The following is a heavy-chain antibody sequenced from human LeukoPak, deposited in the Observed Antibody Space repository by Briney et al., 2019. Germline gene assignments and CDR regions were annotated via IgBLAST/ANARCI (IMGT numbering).Heavy chain of an antibody. CDR1: GGSVSSGSYY. CDR3: ARTKTGYYTAQFDY. Sequence: SETLSLTCTVSGGSVSSGSYYWRWIRQPPGKGLEWIGYIYYSGSTNYNPSLKSRVTISVDTSKNQFSLKLSSVTAADTAVYYCARTKTGYYTAQFDYWGQGTLVTVSS. D-gene: IGHD3/OR15-3a*01. V-gene: IGHV4-61*01. CDR2: IYYSGST. J-gene: IGHJ4*02.